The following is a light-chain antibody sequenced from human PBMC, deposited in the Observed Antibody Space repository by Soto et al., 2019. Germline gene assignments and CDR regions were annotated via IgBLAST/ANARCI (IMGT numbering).Light chain of an antibody. CDR2: AAS. V-gene: IGKV1-39*01. Sequence: DIQLTQSPSFLSGSGGDRVSITCRASQDISTYLARYQQKPGKAPNILIYAASSLQSGVPSRFSGSGSGTDFTLTISSLQPEDFATYYCQQSYSNPRTFGQGTKVDIK. CDR3: QQSYSNPRT. J-gene: IGKJ1*01. CDR1: QDISTY.